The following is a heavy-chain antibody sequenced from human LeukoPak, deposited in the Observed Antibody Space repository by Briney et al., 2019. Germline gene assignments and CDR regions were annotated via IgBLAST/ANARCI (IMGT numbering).Heavy chain of an antibody. CDR3: AKDKTYGDSSFDY. J-gene: IGHJ4*02. Sequence: QPGGSLRLSCAASGFTFNSYGMHWVRQAPGKGLEWVAVISYDGSNKYYADSVKGRFTISRDNSKNTLYLQMNSLRAEDTAVYYCAKDKTYGDSSFDYRGQGTLVTVSS. D-gene: IGHD4-17*01. V-gene: IGHV3-30*18. CDR2: ISYDGSNK. CDR1: GFTFNSYG.